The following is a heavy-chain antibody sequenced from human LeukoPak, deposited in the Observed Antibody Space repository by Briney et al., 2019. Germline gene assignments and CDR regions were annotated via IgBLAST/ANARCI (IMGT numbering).Heavy chain of an antibody. CDR1: GGSISSGGYY. J-gene: IGHJ6*02. CDR3: ARRRITIFGVAIRDYYYYYGMDV. V-gene: IGHV4-31*03. Sequence: SQTLSLTCTVSGGSISSGGYYWSWIRQHPGKGLEWIGYIYYSGSTYYNPSLMSRVTISVDTSKNQFSLKLSSVTAADTAVYYCARRRITIFGVAIRDYYYYYGMDVWGQGTTVTVSS. D-gene: IGHD3-3*01. CDR2: IYYSGST.